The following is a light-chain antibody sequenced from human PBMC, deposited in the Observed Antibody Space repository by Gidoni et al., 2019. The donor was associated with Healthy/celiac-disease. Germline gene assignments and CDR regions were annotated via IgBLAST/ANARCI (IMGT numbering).Light chain of an antibody. CDR2: DVS. V-gene: IGLV2-11*01. CDR1: GSDVGGYNY. Sequence: QSPLTQPRSVSGSPGPSVPISCTGTGSDVGGYNYVSWYQQHPGKAPKLMIYDVSKRPSGVPDRFSGSKSGNTASLTISGLQAEDGADYYCCSYAGSYTWVFGGGTKLTVL. CDR3: CSYAGSYTWV. J-gene: IGLJ3*02.